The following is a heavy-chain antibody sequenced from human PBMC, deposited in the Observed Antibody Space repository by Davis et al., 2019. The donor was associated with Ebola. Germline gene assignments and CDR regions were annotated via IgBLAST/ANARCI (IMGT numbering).Heavy chain of an antibody. D-gene: IGHD3-10*01. Sequence: ASVTVSCKASGYSFIGYHIHWMRQAPGHGLEWMGWINPNSGDTNYAQTFRGRVTMTRDTSLSTAYMELNSLRRDDTAVYYCAREIWFGENWIDPWGQGTLVTVSS. CDR1: GYSFIGYH. CDR2: INPNSGDT. CDR3: AREIWFGENWIDP. V-gene: IGHV1-2*02. J-gene: IGHJ5*02.